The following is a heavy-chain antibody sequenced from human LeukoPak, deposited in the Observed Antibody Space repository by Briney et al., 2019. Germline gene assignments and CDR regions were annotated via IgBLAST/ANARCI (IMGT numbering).Heavy chain of an antibody. Sequence: GESLKISCKGSGYSFSSYWIGWVRQMPGIGLEWMGIIYPGDSDTRYSPSFQGQVTISADKSIRTAYLQWSSLKASDTAMYYCARHYYASGSYYNDYWGQGTLVTVSS. V-gene: IGHV5-51*01. CDR3: ARHYYASGSYYNDY. CDR2: IYPGDSDT. J-gene: IGHJ4*02. D-gene: IGHD3-10*01. CDR1: GYSFSSYW.